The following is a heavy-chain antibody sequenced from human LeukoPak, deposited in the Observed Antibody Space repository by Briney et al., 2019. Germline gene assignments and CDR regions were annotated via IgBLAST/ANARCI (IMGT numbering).Heavy chain of an antibody. CDR2: ISSSSSYI. Sequence: GGSLRLSCVASPFTFSTFSMNWVRQAPGKGLEWVSSISSSSSYIYYADSVKGRFTISRDNAKNSLYLQMNSLRAEDTAVYYCARPPRPNKYYMDVWGKGTTVTVSS. V-gene: IGHV3-21*01. J-gene: IGHJ6*03. CDR1: PFTFSTFS. D-gene: IGHD1/OR15-1a*01. CDR3: ARPPRPNKYYMDV.